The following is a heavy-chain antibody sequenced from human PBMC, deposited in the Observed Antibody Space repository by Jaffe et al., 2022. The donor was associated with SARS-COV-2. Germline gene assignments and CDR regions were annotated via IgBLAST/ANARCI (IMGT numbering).Heavy chain of an antibody. CDR1: GGSISSGSYY. V-gene: IGHV4-61*02. Sequence: QVQLQESGPGLVKPSQTLSLTCTVSGGSISSGSYYWSWIRQPAGKGLEWIGRIYTSGSTNYNPSLKSRVTISVDTSKNQFSLKLSSVTAADTAVYYCARSSYIGGNKKHPGRRSWYFDYWGQGTLVTVSS. CDR3: ARSSYIGGNKKHPGRRSWYFDY. CDR2: IYTSGST. D-gene: IGHD2-15*01. J-gene: IGHJ4*02.